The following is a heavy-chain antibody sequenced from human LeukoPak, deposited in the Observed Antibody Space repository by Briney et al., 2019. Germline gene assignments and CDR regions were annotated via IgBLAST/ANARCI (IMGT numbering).Heavy chain of an antibody. D-gene: IGHD2-2*01. J-gene: IGHJ4*02. CDR2: ISYDGSNK. CDR1: GFTFSSYA. CDR3: ARDRGRYCSSTSCYLY. Sequence: GRSLRLSCAASGFTFSSYAMHWVRQAPGKGLEWVAVISYDGSNKYYADSVKGRFTISRDNSKNTLYLQMNSLRAEGTAVYYCARDRGRYCSSTSCYLYWGQGTLVTVSS. V-gene: IGHV3-30-3*01.